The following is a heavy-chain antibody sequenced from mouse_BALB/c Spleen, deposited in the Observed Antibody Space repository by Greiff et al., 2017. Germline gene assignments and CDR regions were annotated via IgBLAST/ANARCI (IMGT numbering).Heavy chain of an antibody. CDR3: ARDGGYGAMDY. Sequence: EVMLVESGGGLVQPGGSLKLSCAASGFTFSSYGMSWVRQTPDKRLELVATINSNGGSTYYPDSVKGRFTISRDNAKNTLYLQMSSLKSEDTAMYYCARDGGYGAMDYWGQGTSVTVSS. CDR2: INSNGGST. J-gene: IGHJ4*01. V-gene: IGHV5-6-3*01. D-gene: IGHD2-2*01. CDR1: GFTFSSYG.